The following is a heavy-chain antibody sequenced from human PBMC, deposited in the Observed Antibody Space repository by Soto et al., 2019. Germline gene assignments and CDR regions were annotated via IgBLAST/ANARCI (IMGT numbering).Heavy chain of an antibody. Sequence: QVPLQLSGPGLMEPSQTLSLTCAISGDSVSSNSAGWNWVRQTPSRGLEWLGRTYYKSKWFNNYAVSVKSRITINPDTSQSQFSLHLDSVTPEDTAVYFCARGSWDDVSGHYYMDVWGKGTTVTVSS. CDR3: ARGSWDDVSGHYYMDV. CDR1: GDSVSSNSAG. V-gene: IGHV6-1*01. J-gene: IGHJ6*03. D-gene: IGHD5-12*01. CDR2: TYYKSKWFN.